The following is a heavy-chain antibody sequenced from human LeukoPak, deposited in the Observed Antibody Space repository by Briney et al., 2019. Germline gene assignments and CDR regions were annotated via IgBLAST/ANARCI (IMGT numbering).Heavy chain of an antibody. CDR3: ARDGGDSSGYYSNFDY. V-gene: IGHV4-38-2*02. J-gene: IGHJ4*02. CDR2: IYHSGST. D-gene: IGHD3-22*01. Sequence: SETPSLTCTVSGYSISSGYYWGWIRQPPGKGLEWIGSIYHSGSTYYNPSLKSRVTISVDTSKNQFSLKLSSVAAADTAVYYCARDGGDSSGYYSNFDYWGQGTLVTVSS. CDR1: GYSISSGYY.